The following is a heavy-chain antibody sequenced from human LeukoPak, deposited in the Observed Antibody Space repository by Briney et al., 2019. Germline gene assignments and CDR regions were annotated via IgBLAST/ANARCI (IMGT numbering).Heavy chain of an antibody. J-gene: IGHJ4*02. CDR2: IHPISGAT. Sequence: ASVKVSCKASGYTFTDSSIHWVRPAPGQGLEWLGWIHPISGATHYKQKFQGRVILTRDTSIGTAYMEVTRLTSDDTAVYYCARGESVIRITYPWGQGTQVTVSS. CDR3: ARGESVIRITYP. V-gene: IGHV1-2*02. D-gene: IGHD3-16*01. CDR1: GYTFTDSS.